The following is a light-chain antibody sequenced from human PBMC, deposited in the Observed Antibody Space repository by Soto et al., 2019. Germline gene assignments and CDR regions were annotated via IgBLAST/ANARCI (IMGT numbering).Light chain of an antibody. CDR2: GAS. J-gene: IGKJ1*01. Sequence: EIVMTQSPATLSVSPGERATLSCRASQSVSINLAWYQQKPGQAPRLLIYGASTRATGIPARFSGSGSGTEFTLTISSLQAEDVAVYYCQQYYSIPKTFGQGTKVDIK. V-gene: IGKV3-15*01. CDR3: QQYYSIPKT. CDR1: QSVSIN.